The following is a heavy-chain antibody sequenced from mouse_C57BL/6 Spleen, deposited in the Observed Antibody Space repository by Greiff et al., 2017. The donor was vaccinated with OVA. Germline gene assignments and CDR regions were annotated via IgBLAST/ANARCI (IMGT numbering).Heavy chain of an antibody. V-gene: IGHV5-9*01. CDR1: GFTFSSYT. J-gene: IGHJ2*01. CDR2: ISGGGGNT. D-gene: IGHD3-2*02. CDR3: ARDSSGYGYFDY. Sequence: EVQLVESGGGLVKPGGSLKLSCAASGFTFSSYTMSWVRQTPEKRLEWVATISGGGGNTYYPDSVKGRFTISRDNAKNTLYLQMSSLRSEDTALYYCARDSSGYGYFDYWGQGTTLTVSS.